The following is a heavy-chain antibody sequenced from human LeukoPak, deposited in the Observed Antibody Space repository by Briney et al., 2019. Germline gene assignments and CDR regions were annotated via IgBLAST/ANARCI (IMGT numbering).Heavy chain of an antibody. D-gene: IGHD3-3*01. CDR3: ARFNDFWSGPDY. Sequence: GGSLRLSCAASGFTFSDYYMSWIRQAPGKGLELVSYISSSSSYTNYADSVKGRFTISRDNAKNSLYLQMNSLRAEDTAVYYCARFNDFWSGPDYWGQGTLVTVSS. CDR1: GFTFSDYY. V-gene: IGHV3-11*06. J-gene: IGHJ4*02. CDR2: ISSSSSYT.